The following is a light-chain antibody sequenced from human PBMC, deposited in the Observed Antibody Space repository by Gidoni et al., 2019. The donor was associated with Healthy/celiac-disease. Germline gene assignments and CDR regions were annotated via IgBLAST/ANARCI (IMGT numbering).Light chain of an antibody. CDR1: QSVSSY. CDR3: QQRSNWPPVT. J-gene: IGKJ4*01. Sequence: EIVRTQSPATLRLSPGERATLACRASQSVSSYLAWYQQKPGQAPRLLIYDASNRATGIPARFSGSGSGTDFTLTISSLEPEDFAVYYCQQRSNWPPVTFGGGTKVEIK. CDR2: DAS. V-gene: IGKV3-11*01.